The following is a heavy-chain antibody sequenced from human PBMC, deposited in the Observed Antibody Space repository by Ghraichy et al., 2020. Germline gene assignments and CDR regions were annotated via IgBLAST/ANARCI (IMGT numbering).Heavy chain of an antibody. CDR3: ARDRPYYFDY. CDR2: IYYSGST. J-gene: IGHJ4*02. V-gene: IGHV4-59*01. CDR1: GGSISSYY. Sequence: TLSLTCTVSGGSISSYYWSWIRQPPGKGLEWIGYIYYSGSTNYNPSLKSRVTISVDTSKNQFSLKLSSVTAADTAVYYCARDRPYYFDYWGQGTLVTVSS.